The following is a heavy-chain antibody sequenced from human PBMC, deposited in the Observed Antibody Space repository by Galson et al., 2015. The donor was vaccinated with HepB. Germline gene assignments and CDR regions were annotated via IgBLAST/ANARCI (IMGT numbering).Heavy chain of an antibody. Sequence: SLRLSCAASGFTFSSYAMHWVRQAPGKGLEWVAVISYDGSNKYYADSVKGRFTISRDNSKNTLYLQMNSLRAEDTAVYYCARDHALGYCTNGVCSPFDYWGQGTLVTVSS. J-gene: IGHJ4*02. CDR2: ISYDGSNK. CDR3: ARDHALGYCTNGVCSPFDY. D-gene: IGHD2-8*01. CDR1: GFTFSSYA. V-gene: IGHV3-30-3*01.